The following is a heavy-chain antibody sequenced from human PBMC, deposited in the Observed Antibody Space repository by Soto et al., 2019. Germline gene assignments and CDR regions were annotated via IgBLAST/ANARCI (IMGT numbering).Heavy chain of an antibody. CDR1: GGSISSGGYS. D-gene: IGHD2-8*01. Sequence: QLQLQESGSGLVKPSQTLSLTCDVSGGSISSGGYSWSWIRQPPGKGLEWIGNIYHSGSTYYNPSLKSRVTISVDTSKNQLSLNLSSVTAADTAVYYCAKILVIVGYTYGTDVWGQGTTVTVSS. V-gene: IGHV4-30-2*01. CDR3: AKILVIVGYTYGTDV. J-gene: IGHJ6*02. CDR2: IYHSGST.